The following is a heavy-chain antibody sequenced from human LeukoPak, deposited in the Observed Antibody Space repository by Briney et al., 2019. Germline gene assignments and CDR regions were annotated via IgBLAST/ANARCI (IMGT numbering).Heavy chain of an antibody. Sequence: SGGSLRLSCAASGFTVSSNYMSWVRQAPGKGLEWVSVIYSGGSTYYADSVKGRFTISRDNSKNTLYLQMNSLRDEDTAVYYCASRWASITIFGWEAAFDIWGQGTMVTVSS. CDR3: ASRWASITIFGWEAAFDI. J-gene: IGHJ3*02. D-gene: IGHD3-3*01. CDR1: GFTVSSNY. V-gene: IGHV3-53*01. CDR2: IYSGGST.